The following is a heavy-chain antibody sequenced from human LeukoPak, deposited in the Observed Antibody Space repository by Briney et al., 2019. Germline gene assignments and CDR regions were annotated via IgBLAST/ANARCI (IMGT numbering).Heavy chain of an antibody. V-gene: IGHV4-59*02. CDR2: VHYSGST. J-gene: IGHJ4*02. Sequence: ASETLSLTCTVSGRAVSSEYWGWIRQPPGKGLEWIGYVHYSGSTSYNPSLKSRVTISIGTSKTQFSLKVSSVTATYTAVYYCARASGFSIDNWGQGTLVTVSS. CDR1: GRAVSSEY. D-gene: IGHD1-26*01. CDR3: ARASGFSIDN.